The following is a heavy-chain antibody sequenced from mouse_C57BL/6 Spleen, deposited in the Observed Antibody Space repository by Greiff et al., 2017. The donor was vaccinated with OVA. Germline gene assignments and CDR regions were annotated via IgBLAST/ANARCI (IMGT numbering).Heavy chain of an antibody. Sequence: QVQLQQPGAELVKPGASVKMSCKASGYTFTSYWITWVKQRPGQGLEWIGDIYPGSGSTNYNEKFKSKATLTVDTSSSTAYMQLSSLATEDSAVYCCAIGWYGSKEGFDYWGQGTTLTVSS. J-gene: IGHJ2*01. CDR3: AIGWYGSKEGFDY. V-gene: IGHV1-55*01. CDR2: IYPGSGST. D-gene: IGHD1-1*01. CDR1: GYTFTSYW.